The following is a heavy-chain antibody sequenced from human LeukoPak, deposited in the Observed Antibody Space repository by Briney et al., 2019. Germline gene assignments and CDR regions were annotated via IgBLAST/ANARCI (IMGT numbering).Heavy chain of an antibody. CDR1: GGSISDSIYY. V-gene: IGHV4-39*07. CDR2: IYYSGTT. J-gene: IGHJ4*02. Sequence: SETLSLTCTVSGGSISDSIYYWGWIRQPPGKGLEWIGSIYYSGTTYYSPSLESRVTISVDTSNNQVSLNLNSVTAADTAIYFCARGGFYGHPFDFGGQGPLVTVSS. D-gene: IGHD3-3*01. CDR3: ARGGFYGHPFDF.